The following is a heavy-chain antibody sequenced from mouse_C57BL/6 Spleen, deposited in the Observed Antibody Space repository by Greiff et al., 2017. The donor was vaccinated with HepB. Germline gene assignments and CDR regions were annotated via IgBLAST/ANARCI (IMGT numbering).Heavy chain of an antibody. D-gene: IGHD2-4*01. Sequence: QVQLQQPGAELVKPGASVKLSCKASGYTFTSYWMQWVKQRPGQGLEWIGEIDPSDSYTNYNQKFKGKATLTVDTSSSTAYMQLSSLTSEDSAVYYCARSNYFDPYYFDYWGQGTTLTVSS. CDR3: ARSNYFDPYYFDY. CDR1: GYTFTSYW. J-gene: IGHJ2*01. V-gene: IGHV1-50*01. CDR2: IDPSDSYT.